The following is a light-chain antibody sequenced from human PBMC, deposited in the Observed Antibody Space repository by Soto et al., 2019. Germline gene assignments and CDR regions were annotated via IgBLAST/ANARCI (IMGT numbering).Light chain of an antibody. V-gene: IGLV1-40*01. CDR2: GNI. CDR1: SSNIGAGYD. CDR3: SSFKGTNSFV. J-gene: IGLJ1*01. Sequence: QSALTQPPSVSGAPGQRVTISCTGSSSNIGAGYDVHWYQQRPGTAPKLLIFGNINRPSGVPDRFSGSKSGTSASLAITGLQAEDEGDYYCSSFKGTNSFVFGNGTKVTVL.